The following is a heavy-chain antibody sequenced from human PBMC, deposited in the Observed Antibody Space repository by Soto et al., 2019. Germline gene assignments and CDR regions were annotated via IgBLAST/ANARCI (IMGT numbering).Heavy chain of an antibody. CDR1: GFTFSTYS. J-gene: IGHJ6*02. CDR3: ARDPSDCSSTSCWGYYALDV. D-gene: IGHD2-2*01. Sequence: PGGSLRLSCAASGFTFSTYSMNWVRQAPGKGLEWVSSISSSGTYIHYADSLKGRFTTARDNAKNSLYLQMISLRGEDTAVYYCARDPSDCSSTSCWGYYALDVWGQGTTVTVSS. V-gene: IGHV3-21*01. CDR2: ISSSGTYI.